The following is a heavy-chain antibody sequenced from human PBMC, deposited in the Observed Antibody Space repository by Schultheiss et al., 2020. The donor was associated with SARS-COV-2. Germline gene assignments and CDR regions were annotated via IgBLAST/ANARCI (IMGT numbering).Heavy chain of an antibody. D-gene: IGHD6-19*01. CDR2: INGDGSST. Sequence: GESLKISCAASGFTFSSYWMHWVRQAPGKGLVWVSRINGDGSSTSYADSVKGRLTISRDNAKNTLYLQMNSLRDEDTAVYYCARGAWALAGPPPPHHSNGMDVWGQGTTVTVSS. V-gene: IGHV3-74*01. CDR1: GFTFSSYW. J-gene: IGHJ6*02. CDR3: ARGAWALAGPPPPHHSNGMDV.